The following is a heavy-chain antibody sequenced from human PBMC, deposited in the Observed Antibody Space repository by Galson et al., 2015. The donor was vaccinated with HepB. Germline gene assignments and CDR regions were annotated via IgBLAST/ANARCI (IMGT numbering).Heavy chain of an antibody. Sequence: QSGAEVKKPGESLKISCKGSGYSFTSYWIGWVRQMPGKGLEWMGIIYPGDSDTRYSPSFQGQVTISADKSISTAYLQWSSLKASDTAMYYCARPYCSGGSCYPTDAFDIWGQGTMVTVSS. J-gene: IGHJ3*02. CDR2: IYPGDSDT. V-gene: IGHV5-51*01. CDR1: GYSFTSYW. D-gene: IGHD2-15*01. CDR3: ARPYCSGGSCYPTDAFDI.